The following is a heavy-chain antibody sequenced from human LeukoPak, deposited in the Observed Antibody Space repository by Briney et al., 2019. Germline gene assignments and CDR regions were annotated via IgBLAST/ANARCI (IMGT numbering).Heavy chain of an antibody. V-gene: IGHV1-24*01. D-gene: IGHD5-18*01. CDR3: ATDLRGYSYGRTFDY. Sequence: ASVKVSCKVSGYTLTELSMHWVRQAPGKGLEWMRGFDPEDGETIYAQKFQGRVTMTEDTSTDTAYMELSSLRSEDTAVYYCATDLRGYSYGRTFDYWGQGTLVTVSS. J-gene: IGHJ4*02. CDR2: FDPEDGET. CDR1: GYTLTELS.